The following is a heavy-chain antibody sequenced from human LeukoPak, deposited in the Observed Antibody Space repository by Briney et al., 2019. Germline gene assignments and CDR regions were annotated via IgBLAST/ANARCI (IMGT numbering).Heavy chain of an antibody. CDR1: GFTFSGYG. V-gene: IGHV3-30*02. D-gene: IGHD6-13*01. CDR3: AREFLGSSRGLFDP. Sequence: TGGPLRLSCAASGFTFSGYGMHWVRQAPGKGLEWVAFIRDSGTNKYYADSVKGRFTISRDNSKNTLYLQMNSLRADDTAVYYCAREFLGSSRGLFDPWGQGTLVTVSS. CDR2: IRDSGTNK. J-gene: IGHJ5*02.